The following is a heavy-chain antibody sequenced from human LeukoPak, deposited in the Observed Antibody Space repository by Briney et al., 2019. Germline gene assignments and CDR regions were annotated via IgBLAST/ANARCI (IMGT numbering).Heavy chain of an antibody. Sequence: PGGSLRLSCAASGFTFSSYGMTWVRQAPGEGLEWVSAISDSGGSTYYADSVKGRSTISRDNSKNTLYLKMNSLRAEDTAVYYCAKGYYDSSGYGPVDYWGQGTLVTVSS. V-gene: IGHV3-23*01. D-gene: IGHD3-22*01. CDR3: AKGYYDSSGYGPVDY. CDR2: ISDSGGST. J-gene: IGHJ4*02. CDR1: GFTFSSYG.